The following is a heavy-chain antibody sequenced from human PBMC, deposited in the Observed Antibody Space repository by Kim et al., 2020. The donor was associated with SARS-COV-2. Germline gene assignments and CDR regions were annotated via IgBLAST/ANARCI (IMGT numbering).Heavy chain of an antibody. CDR2: INTNTGNP. V-gene: IGHV7-4-1*02. D-gene: IGHD1-1*01. Sequence: ASVKVSCKASGYTFTSYAMNWVRQAPGQGLEWMGWINTNTGNPTYAQGFTGRFVFSLDTSVSTAYLQISSLKAEDTAVYYCARYQERRALGYYYYYYMDVWGKGTTVTVSS. CDR1: GYTFTSYA. J-gene: IGHJ6*03. CDR3: ARYQERRALGYYYYYYMDV.